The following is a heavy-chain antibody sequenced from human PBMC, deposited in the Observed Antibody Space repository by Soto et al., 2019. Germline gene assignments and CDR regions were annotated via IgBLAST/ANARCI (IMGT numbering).Heavy chain of an antibody. CDR2: LWYDGSRE. CDR1: GFSVSTHV. V-gene: IGHV3-33*01. CDR3: ARVPRYDTWYFDY. D-gene: IGHD3-22*01. J-gene: IGHJ4*02. Sequence: QVQLVESGGGVVQPGRSLRLSCTASGFSVSTHVIHWVRQAPGKGLEWVAVLWYDGSREYYAESVKGRFTISRGNSKNTMYLQMNSLRAEDTAVYYCARVPRYDTWYFDYWGQGTLATVSS.